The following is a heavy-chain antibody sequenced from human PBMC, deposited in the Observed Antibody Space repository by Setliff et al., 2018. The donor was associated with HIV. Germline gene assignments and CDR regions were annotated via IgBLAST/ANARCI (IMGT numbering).Heavy chain of an antibody. CDR2: ISPDGSER. CDR3: TRDGAYHNFWSGYFFVY. V-gene: IGHV3-7*03. Sequence: GGSLRLSCSTSGFNFRDSWMSWLRLAPGKGLEWVANISPDGSERYSVDSVRGRFTVSRDNAKSSLYLQMNSLRTEDTAIYYCTRDGAYHNFWSGYFFVYWGPGALVTVSS. CDR1: GFNFRDSW. D-gene: IGHD3-3*01. J-gene: IGHJ4*02.